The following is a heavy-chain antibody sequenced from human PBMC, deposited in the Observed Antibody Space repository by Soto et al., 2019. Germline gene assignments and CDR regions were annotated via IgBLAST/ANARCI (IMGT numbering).Heavy chain of an antibody. D-gene: IGHD2-15*01. Sequence: SETLSLTCTVSGGSISSSSYYWGWISQPPGKGLEWIGSIYYSGSTYYNPSLKSRVTISVDTSKNQFSLKLSSVTAADTAVYYCARHPRIGHYYYMDVWGKGTTVTVSS. J-gene: IGHJ6*03. CDR3: ARHPRIGHYYYMDV. CDR2: IYYSGST. V-gene: IGHV4-39*01. CDR1: GGSISSSSYY.